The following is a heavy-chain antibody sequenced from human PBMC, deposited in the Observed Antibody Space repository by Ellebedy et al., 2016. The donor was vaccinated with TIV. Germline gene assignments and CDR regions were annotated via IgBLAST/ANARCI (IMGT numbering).Heavy chain of an antibody. CDR3: AKDWAMGY. D-gene: IGHD5-18*01. V-gene: IGHV3-30*18. Sequence: GESLKISCAASGFTFSSYGMHWVRQAPGKGLEWAAVISYDGSNKYYADSVKGRFTISRDNSKNTLYLQMNSLRAEDTAVYYCAKDWAMGYWGQGTLVTVSS. CDR1: GFTFSSYG. J-gene: IGHJ4*02. CDR2: ISYDGSNK.